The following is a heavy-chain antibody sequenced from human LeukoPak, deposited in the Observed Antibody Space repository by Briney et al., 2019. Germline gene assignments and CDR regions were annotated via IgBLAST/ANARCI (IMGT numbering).Heavy chain of an antibody. Sequence: SETLSLTCTVSGGSISSYYWSWIRQPAGKGLEWIGRIYTSGSTNYNPSLKSRVTMSVDTSKNQFSLKLSSVTAADTAVYYCARERFVSWGANDAFDIWGQGTMVTVSS. CDR3: ARERFVSWGANDAFDI. D-gene: IGHD1-26*01. CDR1: GGSISSYY. V-gene: IGHV4-4*07. J-gene: IGHJ3*02. CDR2: IYTSGST.